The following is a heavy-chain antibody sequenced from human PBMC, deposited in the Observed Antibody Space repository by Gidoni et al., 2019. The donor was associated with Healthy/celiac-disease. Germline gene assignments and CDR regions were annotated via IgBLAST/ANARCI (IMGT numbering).Heavy chain of an antibody. J-gene: IGHJ5*02. D-gene: IGHD3-9*01. CDR1: GGSISSYY. CDR3: ARDNFAGGWNNWFDP. Sequence: QVQLQESGPGLVKPSETLSLTCTVSGGSISSYYWSWIRQPAGKGLEWIGRIYSSGINPSLKSRVTMSVDTSKNQFSLRLSSVTAADTAVYYCARDNFAGGWNNWFDPWGQGTLVTVSS. V-gene: IGHV4-4*07. CDR2: IYSSG.